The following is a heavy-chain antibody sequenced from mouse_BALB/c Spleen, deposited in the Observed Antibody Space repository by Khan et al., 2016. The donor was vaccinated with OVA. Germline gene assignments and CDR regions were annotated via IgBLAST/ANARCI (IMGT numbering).Heavy chain of an antibody. CDR2: ISTAGDSI. CDR3: ARHNYGPFAY. J-gene: IGHJ3*01. Sequence: EVELVESGGDLVKPGGSLKLSCAASGFTFSTFAMSWVRQPPDKRLEWVATISTAGDSIYYPASVKGRFPISRDEAKNTRYLQMSRLRSEDTAMYYCARHNYGPFAYWGQGTLVTVSA. V-gene: IGHV5-6*01. D-gene: IGHD1-1*01. CDR1: GFTFSTFA.